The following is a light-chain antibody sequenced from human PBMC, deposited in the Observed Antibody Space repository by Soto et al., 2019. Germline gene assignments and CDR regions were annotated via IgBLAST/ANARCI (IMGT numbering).Light chain of an antibody. CDR2: GAS. J-gene: IGKJ1*01. V-gene: IGKV3-15*01. CDR1: QSVDIN. Sequence: EIVLTQSPATLSVSPGDRVTLSCRASQSVDINLAWYQQKAGQAPRLLVYGASTKATDMPGRFSGRGSGTEFTLTINNLQYEDFEVYYCQQYRNWPRTFGQGTKVDIK. CDR3: QQYRNWPRT.